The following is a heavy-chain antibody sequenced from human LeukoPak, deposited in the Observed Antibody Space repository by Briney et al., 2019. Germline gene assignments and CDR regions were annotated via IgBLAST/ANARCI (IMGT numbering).Heavy chain of an antibody. Sequence: GGSLKLSCVASGVTFSSYAMSWVRQAPGEGVEWVSAISGSGGSTYYADSVKGRFTISRDNSKNTLYLQMNSLRAEDTAVYYCAKGFNYGDYWGQGTLVTVSS. V-gene: IGHV3-23*01. J-gene: IGHJ4*02. CDR2: ISGSGGST. CDR3: AKGFNYGDY. CDR1: GVTFSSYA.